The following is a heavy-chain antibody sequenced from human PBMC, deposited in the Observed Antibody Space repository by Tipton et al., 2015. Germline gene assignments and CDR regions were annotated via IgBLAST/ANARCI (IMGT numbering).Heavy chain of an antibody. Sequence: TLSLTCTLSGGSIRNHYWTWIRQPPGMRLEWIGYIDFRGSTEYNPSVKSRVSISVDRSKNQFSLRLNSVTAADTAVYFCARDAWAGDSRGFYYIYWGQGTLVRVSS. CDR3: ARDAWAGDSRGFYYIY. J-gene: IGHJ4*02. D-gene: IGHD3-22*01. V-gene: IGHV4-59*11. CDR2: IDFRGST. CDR1: GGSIRNHY.